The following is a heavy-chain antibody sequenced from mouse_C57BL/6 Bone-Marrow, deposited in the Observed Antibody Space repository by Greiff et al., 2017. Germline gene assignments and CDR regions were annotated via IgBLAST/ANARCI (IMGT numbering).Heavy chain of an antibody. Sequence: EVMLVESGGGLVQPGGSLSLSCAASGFTFTDYYMSWVRQPPGTALEWLGFIRNKANGYTTEYSASVKGRFTISRDNSQSILYLQMSALRAEDSATYYCARSSYYYGSSYGYFDVWGTGTTVTVSS. V-gene: IGHV7-3*01. CDR2: IRNKANGYTT. CDR3: ARSSYYYGSSYGYFDV. D-gene: IGHD1-1*01. J-gene: IGHJ1*03. CDR1: GFTFTDYY.